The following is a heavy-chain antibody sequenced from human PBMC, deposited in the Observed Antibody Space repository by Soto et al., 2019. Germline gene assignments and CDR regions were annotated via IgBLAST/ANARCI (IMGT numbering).Heavy chain of an antibody. CDR1: GFSLTTYAMG. V-gene: IGHV2-5*01. D-gene: IGHD2-21*02. CDR3: AQCLGGGNSCYFDY. CDR2: IYWNDEK. J-gene: IGHJ4*01. Sequence: QITLKESGPTLVKPTQTLTLTCTFSGFSLTTYAMGVGWIRQPPGKALEWLALIYWNDEKRYRPSLNSRLTIAKDTSKNQVVLTMTNTDPEDTATYDCAQCLGGGNSCYFDYWGHGTLVSVSS.